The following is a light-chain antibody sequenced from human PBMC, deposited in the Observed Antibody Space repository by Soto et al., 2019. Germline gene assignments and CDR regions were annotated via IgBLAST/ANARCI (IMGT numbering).Light chain of an antibody. J-gene: IGKJ2*01. CDR3: QQRTNWPPKYT. Sequence: EIVLTQSPATLSLSPGERATLSCRASQSVSSYLAWYQQKPGQAPRLLIYDASNRATGIPARFSGSASGTDFTLTISSLEPEDVAVVFCQQRTNWPPKYTFGQGTKLEIK. CDR1: QSVSSY. CDR2: DAS. V-gene: IGKV3-11*01.